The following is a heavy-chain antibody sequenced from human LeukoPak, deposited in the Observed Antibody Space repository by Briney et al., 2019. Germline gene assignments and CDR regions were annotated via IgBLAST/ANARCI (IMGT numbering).Heavy chain of an antibody. CDR3: ARGVYCIGASCLFDY. Sequence: SETLTLTCTASGGTISSYHWSWIRQPPGKGLEWIAYINYSGSTNYNPSLKSRVTMSVDKSKNQFSLGLNSVTAADTAVYYCARGVYCIGASCLFDYWGQGSLVSVCS. J-gene: IGHJ4*02. CDR2: INYSGST. V-gene: IGHV4-59*01. D-gene: IGHD2-15*01. CDR1: GGTISSYH.